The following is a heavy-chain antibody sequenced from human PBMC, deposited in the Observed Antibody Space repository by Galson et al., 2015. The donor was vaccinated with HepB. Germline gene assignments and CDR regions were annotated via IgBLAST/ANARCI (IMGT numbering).Heavy chain of an antibody. J-gene: IGHJ3*02. CDR3: ATTYTSGPSLEPFES. CDR2: IYRTGST. D-gene: IGHD3-16*01. CDR1: GLTFTNYAT. V-gene: IGHV4-4*02. Sequence: SLRLSCAASGLTFTNYATSWVRHAPGKGLEWVGGIYRTGSTNYNPDPKSRVTISIDKSNNQFSHKLTSVTAADTAVYYCATTYTSGPSLEPFESWGQGTMVTVSS.